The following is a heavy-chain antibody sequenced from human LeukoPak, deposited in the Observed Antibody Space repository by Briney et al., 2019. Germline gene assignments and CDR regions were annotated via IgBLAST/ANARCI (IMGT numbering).Heavy chain of an antibody. J-gene: IGHJ4*02. Sequence: GGSLRLSSAASGFTFSSYWMSWVRQAPGKGLEWVANIKQDGSEKYYVDSVKGRFTISRDNAKNSLYLRMNSLRAEDTAVYYCARDRSQGYYDFWSGYSGDYYFDYWGQGTLVTVSS. CDR2: IKQDGSEK. D-gene: IGHD3-3*01. V-gene: IGHV3-7*01. CDR1: GFTFSSYW. CDR3: ARDRSQGYYDFWSGYSGDYYFDY.